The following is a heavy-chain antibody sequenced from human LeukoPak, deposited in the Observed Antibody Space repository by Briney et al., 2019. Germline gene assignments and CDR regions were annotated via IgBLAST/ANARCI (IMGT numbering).Heavy chain of an antibody. CDR1: GYSFTSYW. CDR3: ARLGEQWLVPDAFDI. V-gene: IGHV5-51*01. D-gene: IGHD6-19*01. J-gene: IGHJ3*02. CDR2: IYPGDSDT. Sequence: KDGESLKISCKGSGYSFTSYWIGWVRQMPGKGLEWMGIIYPGDSDTRYSPSFQGQVTISADKSISTAYLQWSSLKASDTAMYYCARLGEQWLVPDAFDIWGQGTMVTVSS.